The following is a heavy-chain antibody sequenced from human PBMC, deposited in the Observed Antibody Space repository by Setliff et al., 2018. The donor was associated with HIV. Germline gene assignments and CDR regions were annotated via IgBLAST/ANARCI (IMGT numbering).Heavy chain of an antibody. Sequence: GGSLRLSCAASGFTFSSYWMHWVRQAPGKGLVWVSRINSDGSSTSYADSVKGRFTISRDNAKNTLYLQMNSLGPEDTAVYYCARARTGVTMVRGAMSFWGQGTLVTVSS. CDR1: GFTFSSYW. V-gene: IGHV3-74*01. CDR3: ARARTGVTMVRGAMSF. J-gene: IGHJ4*02. CDR2: INSDGSST. D-gene: IGHD3-10*01.